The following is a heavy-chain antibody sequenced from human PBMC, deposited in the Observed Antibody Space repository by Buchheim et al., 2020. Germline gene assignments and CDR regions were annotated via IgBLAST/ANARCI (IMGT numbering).Heavy chain of an antibody. CDR2: IYYSGST. CDR1: GGSISSDDYY. J-gene: IGHJ4*02. V-gene: IGHV4-30-4*01. D-gene: IGHD3-10*01. CDR3: ARDINGRADY. Sequence: QVQLQESGPGLVKPSQTLSLTCTVSGGSISSDDYYWSWIRQPPGKGLEWIGYIYYSGSTYYTPSLKSRLTISVDTSRNQFSLKLSSVTAADTAVYYCARDINGRADYWGQGTL.